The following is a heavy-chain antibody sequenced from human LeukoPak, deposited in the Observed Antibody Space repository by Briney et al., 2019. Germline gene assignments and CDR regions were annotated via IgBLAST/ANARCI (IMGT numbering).Heavy chain of an antibody. CDR1: GFTFDDYA. V-gene: IGHV3-9*01. D-gene: IGHD6-13*01. J-gene: IGHJ2*01. CDR2: ISWNSGSI. CDR3: AKDSGSSWSNFWCFDL. Sequence: PGRSLRLSCAASGFTFDDYAMHWVRQAPGKGLEWVSGISWNSGSIGYADSVKGRFTISRDNAKNSLYLQMNSLRAEDTALYYCAKDSGSSWSNFWCFDLWGRGTLVTVSS.